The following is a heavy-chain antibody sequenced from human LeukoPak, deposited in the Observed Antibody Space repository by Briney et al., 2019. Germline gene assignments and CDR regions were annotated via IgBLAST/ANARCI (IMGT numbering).Heavy chain of an antibody. CDR3: ARWQEGSGTYYIDY. CDR1: GYTFTSYG. J-gene: IGHJ4*02. D-gene: IGHD3-10*01. Sequence: ASVKVSCKASGYTFTSYGISWVRQAPGQGLEWMGWISAYNGNTNYAQKLQGRITLTRDTSISTAYMELSSLTSDDTAVYFCARWQEGSGTYYIDYWGQGTLVTVSS. V-gene: IGHV1-18*01. CDR2: ISAYNGNT.